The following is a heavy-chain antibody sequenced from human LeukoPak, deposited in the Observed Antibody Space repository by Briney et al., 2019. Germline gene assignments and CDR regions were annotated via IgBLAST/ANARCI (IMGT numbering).Heavy chain of an antibody. V-gene: IGHV3-23*01. CDR2: ISESGGST. CDR3: AKGSF. CDR1: GFTFSTSA. D-gene: IGHD3-10*01. Sequence: GGSLRLSCVVSGFTFSTSAMSWVRQAPGKGLEWVSGISESGGSTYYADSVKGRFTSSRDNSKNTLYLQMSNLRAEDTAAYYCAKGSFWGQGTLVTVSS. J-gene: IGHJ4*02.